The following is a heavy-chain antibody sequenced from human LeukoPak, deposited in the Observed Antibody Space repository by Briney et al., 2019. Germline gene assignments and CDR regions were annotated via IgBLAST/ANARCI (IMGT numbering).Heavy chain of an antibody. Sequence: GGSLRLSCAASGFTVSSNYMSWVRQAPGKGLEWVSVIYSGGSTYYADSVKGRFTISRDNSKNTLYLQMNSLRVEDTAVYYCAREPIAVAGTYYYGMDVWGQGTTVTVSS. CDR3: AREPIAVAGTYYYGMDV. CDR1: GFTVSSNY. CDR2: IYSGGST. V-gene: IGHV3-53*01. J-gene: IGHJ6*02. D-gene: IGHD6-19*01.